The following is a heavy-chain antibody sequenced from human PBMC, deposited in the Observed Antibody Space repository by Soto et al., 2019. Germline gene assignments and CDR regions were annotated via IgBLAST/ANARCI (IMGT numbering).Heavy chain of an antibody. CDR3: ARERDYSNHLDH. V-gene: IGHV4-61*01. J-gene: IGHJ4*02. Sequence: SETLSLTCTVSGGSVSSGSYYWSWIRQPPGKGLEWIGYIYYSGSTNYNPSLKSRVTISVDTSKNQFSLKLSSVTAADTAVYYCARERDYSNHLDHWGQGTLVTVSS. CDR1: GGSVSSGSYY. D-gene: IGHD4-4*01. CDR2: IYYSGST.